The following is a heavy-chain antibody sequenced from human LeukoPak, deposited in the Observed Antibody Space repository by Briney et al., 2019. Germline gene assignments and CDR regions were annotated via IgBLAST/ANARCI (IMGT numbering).Heavy chain of an antibody. V-gene: IGHV4-59*08. J-gene: IGHJ5*02. CDR3: TKLSDCGADCYDRPHWFDP. CDR2: VHYSGGT. Sequence: SETLSFTCTGSAVSVTGFYWAWLRQRPGQRREWCGYVHYSGGTKYSPSLKRRVTVSIDRSKNQFSLNLRSVTAADSAAYYCTKLSDCGADCYDRPHWFDPWGQGSLVTVSS. D-gene: IGHD2-21*02. CDR1: AVSVTGFY.